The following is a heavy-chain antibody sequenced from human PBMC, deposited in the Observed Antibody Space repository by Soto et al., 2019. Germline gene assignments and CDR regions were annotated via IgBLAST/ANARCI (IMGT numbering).Heavy chain of an antibody. Sequence: LSLTCAVYGGSFSDYYWSWIRQTPVKGLEWIGEINHSGSTNYNPSLKSRVSISVDTSKNQFSLKLRSMTAADTAVYYCARAYLYDPPPDPWGQGTLVTVS. D-gene: IGHD3-16*01. CDR3: ARAYLYDPPPDP. CDR2: INHSGST. J-gene: IGHJ5*02. V-gene: IGHV4-34*01. CDR1: GGSFSDYY.